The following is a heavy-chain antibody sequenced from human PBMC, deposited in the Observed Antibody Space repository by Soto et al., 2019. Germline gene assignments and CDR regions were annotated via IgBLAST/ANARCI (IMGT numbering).Heavy chain of an antibody. D-gene: IGHD2-21*01. CDR2: IIPMLGIR. CDR3: TIASWSGEVFDI. CDR1: GGTFSTYS. J-gene: IGHJ3*02. V-gene: IGHV1-69*02. Sequence: QVQLVQSGAEVKKPGSSVKVSCKDSGGTFSTYSMFWVRQAPGQGLEWMGRIIPMLGIRNYAQRFQDRVTITADKSTATAHMELTSMTSEDTALYYCTIASWSGEVFDIGGQATMVTVSS.